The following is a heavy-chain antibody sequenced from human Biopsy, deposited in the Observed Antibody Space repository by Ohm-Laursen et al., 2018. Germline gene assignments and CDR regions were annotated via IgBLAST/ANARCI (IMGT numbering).Heavy chain of an antibody. J-gene: IGHJ4*02. D-gene: IGHD6-19*01. Sequence: TLSLTCTVSGDSLTSGPENWSWIRQSPGQGLEYIGFIYSGGNTSYNPSLKNRVTMSVDTSKNQFYLKLYSVTAADTAVYYCARGRRTSGWPYFDNWGQGALVIVSP. CDR2: IYSGGNT. CDR3: ARGRRTSGWPYFDN. V-gene: IGHV4-61*01. CDR1: GDSLTSGPEN.